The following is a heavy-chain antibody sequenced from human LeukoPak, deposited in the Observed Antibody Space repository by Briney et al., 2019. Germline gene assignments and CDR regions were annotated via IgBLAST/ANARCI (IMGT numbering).Heavy chain of an antibody. J-gene: IGHJ4*02. CDR1: GFTFSSYG. D-gene: IGHD4-11*01. Sequence: GGSLRLSCAASGFTFSSYGMHWVRQAPGKGLEWVAFIRYDGSNKYYADSVKGRFTISRDNSKNTLYLQMNSLRAEDTAVYYCARAWALHRFFDYWGQGTLVTVSS. V-gene: IGHV3-30*02. CDR3: ARAWALHRFFDY. CDR2: IRYDGSNK.